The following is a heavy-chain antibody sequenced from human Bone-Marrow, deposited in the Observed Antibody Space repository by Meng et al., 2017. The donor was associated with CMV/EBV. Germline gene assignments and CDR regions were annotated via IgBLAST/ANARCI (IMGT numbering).Heavy chain of an antibody. CDR1: GYTFTSYA. CDR2: INPNSGGT. CDR3: AREVLPLEDRHGASYYNSAMDV. Sequence: ASVKVSCKASGYTFTSYAMNWVRQAPGQGLEWMGWINPNSGGTNYAQKFQGRVTMTRDTSISTAYMELSRLRSDDTAVYYCAREVLPLEDRHGASYYNSAMDVWGQGTTVTVSS. V-gene: IGHV1-2*02. D-gene: IGHD1-1*01. J-gene: IGHJ6*02.